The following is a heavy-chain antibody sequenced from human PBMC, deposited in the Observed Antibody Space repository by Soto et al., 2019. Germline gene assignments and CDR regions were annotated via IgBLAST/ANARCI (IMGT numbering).Heavy chain of an antibody. D-gene: IGHD3-10*01. Sequence: ASVKVSCKASGYTFTSYDINWVRQATGQGVEWMGWMNPNSGNTGYAQKFQGRVTMTRNTSISTAYMELSSLRSEDTAVYYCASRYGSGTYAFDIWGQGTMVTVSS. CDR1: GYTFTSYD. CDR2: MNPNSGNT. CDR3: ASRYGSGTYAFDI. J-gene: IGHJ3*02. V-gene: IGHV1-8*01.